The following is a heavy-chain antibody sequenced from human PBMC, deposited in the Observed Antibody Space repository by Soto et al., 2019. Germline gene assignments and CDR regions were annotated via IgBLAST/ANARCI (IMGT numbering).Heavy chain of an antibody. D-gene: IGHD6-13*01. CDR2: IYHSGST. Sequence: XETLSVPCAVACVSISSSQWGGWVRKPPGKGREWLVEIYHSGSTKYNPSLKSRVTISVDKSKNQFPLKLSSVTAADTAVYYCARASPNIAAVEVGFDPWGQGTLVNV. V-gene: IGHV4-4*02. J-gene: IGHJ5*02. CDR1: CVSISSSQW. CDR3: ARASPNIAAVEVGFDP.